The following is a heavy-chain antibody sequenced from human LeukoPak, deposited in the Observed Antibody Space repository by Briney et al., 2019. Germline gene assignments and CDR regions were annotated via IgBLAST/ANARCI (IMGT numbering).Heavy chain of an antibody. CDR3: ASSPSFTRVAVH. CDR2: IYYSGST. J-gene: IGHJ4*02. CDR1: GVSISSSSYY. Sequence: SETLSLTCTVSGVSISSSSYYWGWIRQPPGKGLEWIGSIYYSGSTYYNPSLKSRVTISIDTSKNQFSLKLSSVTAADTAVYSCASSPSFTRVAVHWSQGTLVTVSS. D-gene: IGHD6-19*01. V-gene: IGHV4-39*01.